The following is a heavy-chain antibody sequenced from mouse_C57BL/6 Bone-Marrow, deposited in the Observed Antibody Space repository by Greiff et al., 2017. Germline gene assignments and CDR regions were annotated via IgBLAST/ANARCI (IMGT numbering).Heavy chain of an antibody. J-gene: IGHJ2*01. CDR1: GYSITSGYY. D-gene: IGHD2-5*01. Sequence: ESGPGLVKPSQSLSLTCSVTGYSITSGYYWNWIRQFPGNKLEWMGYISYDGSNNYNPSLKNRISITRDTSKNQFFLKLNSVTTEDTATYYCARGPYSNYDFDYWGQGTTLTVSS. V-gene: IGHV3-6*01. CDR2: ISYDGSN. CDR3: ARGPYSNYDFDY.